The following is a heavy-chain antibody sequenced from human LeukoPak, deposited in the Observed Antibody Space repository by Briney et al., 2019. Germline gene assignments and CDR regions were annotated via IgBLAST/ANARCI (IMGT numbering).Heavy chain of an antibody. CDR3: ARDKLTRGYCSSTRCYNWFDP. J-gene: IGHJ5*02. CDR1: GYTFTSYG. CDR2: ISAYNGNT. D-gene: IGHD2-2*01. Sequence: GASVKVSCKASGYTFTSYGISWVRQAPGQGLEWMRWISAYNGNTNYAQKLQGRVTMTTDTSTSTAYMELRSLRSDDTAVYYCARDKLTRGYCSSTRCYNWFDPWGQGTLVTVSS. V-gene: IGHV1-18*01.